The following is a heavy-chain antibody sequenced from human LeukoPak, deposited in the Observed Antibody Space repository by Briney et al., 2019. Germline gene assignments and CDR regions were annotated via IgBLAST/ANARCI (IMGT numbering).Heavy chain of an antibody. Sequence: SETLSLTCAVYGGSFSGYYWSWIRQPPGKWLEWIGEINHSGSTNYNPSLKSRVTISVDTSKNQFFLKLSSVTAADTAVYYCARSQFRRRGHAFDIWGQGTMVTVSS. D-gene: IGHD5-24*01. CDR3: ARSQFRRRGHAFDI. CDR2: INHSGST. V-gene: IGHV4-34*01. J-gene: IGHJ3*02. CDR1: GGSFSGYY.